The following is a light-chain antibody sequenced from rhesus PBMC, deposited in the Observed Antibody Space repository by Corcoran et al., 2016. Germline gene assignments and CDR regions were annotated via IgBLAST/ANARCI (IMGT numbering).Light chain of an antibody. CDR1: QNIYSN. CDR3: QHYYNNPRA. J-gene: IGKJ1*01. Sequence: DIQMTQSPSALSASVGDRVTISCRASQNIYSNLAWYQQKPGKAPKLLIYGVSTLLAGIPSRFSGRRSGTDFTLTISSLPPEYSAAYYCQHYYNNPRAFGQGTKVEVK. CDR2: GVS. V-gene: IGKV1S12*01.